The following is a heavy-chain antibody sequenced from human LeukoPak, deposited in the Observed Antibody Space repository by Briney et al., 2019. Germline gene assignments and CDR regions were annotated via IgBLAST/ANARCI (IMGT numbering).Heavy chain of an antibody. J-gene: IGHJ4*02. D-gene: IGHD2-15*01. CDR1: GLSFSDNR. V-gene: IGHV3-23*01. CDR2: TAGADDVI. CDR3: AKYCSGGSCYSGLY. Sequence: GGSLRLSCAVSGLSFSDNRMIWVRQAPEKRLEWVAVTAGADDVIQYADSVKGRFTISRDTSKNTLYLQMNSLRAEDTAVYYCAKYCSGGSCYSGLYWGQGTLVTVSS.